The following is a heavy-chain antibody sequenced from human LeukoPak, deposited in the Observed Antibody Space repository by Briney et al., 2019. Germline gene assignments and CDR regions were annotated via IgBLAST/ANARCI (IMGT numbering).Heavy chain of an antibody. J-gene: IGHJ4*02. CDR2: IYYSGST. D-gene: IGHD2-2*01. V-gene: IGHV4-31*03. Sequence: SATLSLTCTVSGGSISSGGYYWSWIRQHPGKGLEWIGYIYYSGSTYYNPSLKSRVTISVDTSKSQFSLKLSSVTAADTAVYYCARVDIVVVPAAMESRTSPRYYFDYWGQGTLVTVSS. CDR1: GGSISSGGYY. CDR3: ARVDIVVVPAAMESRTSPRYYFDY.